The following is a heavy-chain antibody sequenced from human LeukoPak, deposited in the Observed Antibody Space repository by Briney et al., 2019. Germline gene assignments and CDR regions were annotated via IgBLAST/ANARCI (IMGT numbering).Heavy chain of an antibody. Sequence: KSSETLPLTCAVYGGSFSGYYWSWIRQPPGKGLEWIGEINHSGSTNYNPSLKSRVTISVDTSKNQFSLKLSSVTAADTAVYYCAAWYSSSWYPWFDPWGQGTLVTVSS. CDR3: AAWYSSSWYPWFDP. CDR2: INHSGST. J-gene: IGHJ5*02. V-gene: IGHV4-34*01. D-gene: IGHD6-13*01. CDR1: GGSFSGYY.